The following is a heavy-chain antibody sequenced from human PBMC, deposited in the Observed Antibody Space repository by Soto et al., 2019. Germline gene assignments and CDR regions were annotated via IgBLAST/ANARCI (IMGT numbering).Heavy chain of an antibody. Sequence: GASVKVSCKASGDTFSSYTISWVRQAPGQGLEWMGGIIPIFGTANYAQKFQGRVTITADESTSTAYMELSSLRSEDTAVYYCALESRYCSGGSCYFLPGIDYWGQGTLVTVSS. CDR1: GDTFSSYT. D-gene: IGHD2-15*01. CDR3: ALESRYCSGGSCYFLPGIDY. V-gene: IGHV1-69*13. J-gene: IGHJ4*02. CDR2: IIPIFGTA.